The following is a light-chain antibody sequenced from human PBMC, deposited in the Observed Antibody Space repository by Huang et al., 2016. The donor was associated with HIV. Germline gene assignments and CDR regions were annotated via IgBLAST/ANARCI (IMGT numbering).Light chain of an antibody. J-gene: IGKJ1*01. V-gene: IGKV1-5*01. CDR1: QSFTTW. CDR2: EVS. CDR3: QQYDGYPWT. Sequence: DIQMTQSPSTLSASVGDRVTITCRASQSFTTWLAWYQQKPGKAPKLLIYEVSSLESGVPSRFSGSGSVTEVTLTISSLQPDEFATYYCQQYDGYPWTFGQGTKVEIK.